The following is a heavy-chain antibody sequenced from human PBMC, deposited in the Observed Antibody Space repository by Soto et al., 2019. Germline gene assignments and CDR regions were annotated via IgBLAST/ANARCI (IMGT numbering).Heavy chain of an antibody. V-gene: IGHV4-31*03. D-gene: IGHD2-2*01. Sequence: QVQLQESGPGLVKPSQTLSLTCTVSGGSISSGGYYWSWIRQHPGKGLERIGYIYYSGSTYYNPSLKSRVTISVDTSKNQSSLKLSSVTAADTAVYYCARATYCSSTSCQDGDWFDPGGQGTLVTVSS. CDR1: GGSISSGGYY. CDR2: IYYSGST. J-gene: IGHJ5*02. CDR3: ARATYCSSTSCQDGDWFDP.